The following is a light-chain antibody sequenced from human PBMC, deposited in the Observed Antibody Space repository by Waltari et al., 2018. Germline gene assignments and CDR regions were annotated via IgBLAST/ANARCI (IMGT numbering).Light chain of an antibody. CDR3: QVWDRNFVV. J-gene: IGLJ2*01. Sequence: SYELTQPLSMSVSPGQTATITCSGHKLHEKFVCWYQKKPGQSPLLVIYRDIEGPSGITERLSGFNSGDTATLTINGAQAVDEADYFCQVWDRNFVVFGGGTRLTVL. CDR2: RDI. V-gene: IGLV3-1*01. CDR1: KLHEKF.